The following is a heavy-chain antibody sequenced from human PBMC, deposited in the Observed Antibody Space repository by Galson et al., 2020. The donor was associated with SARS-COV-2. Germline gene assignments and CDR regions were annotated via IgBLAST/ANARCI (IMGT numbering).Heavy chain of an antibody. J-gene: IGHJ4*02. CDR3: AREERYSSGWYPDY. CDR2: IWYDGSNK. D-gene: IGHD6-19*01. Sequence: GGSLRLSCAASGFTFSSYGMHWVRQAPGKGLEWVAVIWYDGSNKYYADSVKGRFTISRDNSKNTLYLQMNSLRAEDTAVYYCAREERYSSGWYPDYWGQGTLVTVSS. V-gene: IGHV3-33*01. CDR1: GFTFSSYG.